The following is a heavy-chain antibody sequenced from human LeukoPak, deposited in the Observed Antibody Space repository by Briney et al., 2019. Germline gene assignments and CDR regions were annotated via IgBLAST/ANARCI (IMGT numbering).Heavy chain of an antibody. J-gene: IGHJ4*02. CDR2: ISGSGGST. CDR3: AKGSIADYDFWSGYYTHYFDY. V-gene: IGHV3-23*01. Sequence: GGSLGLSCAASGFTFSSYAMSWVRQAPGKGLEWVSAISGSGGSTYYADSVKGRFTISRDNSKNTLYLQMNSLRAEDTAVYYCAKGSIADYDFWSGYYTHYFDYWGQGTLVTVSS. CDR1: GFTFSSYA. D-gene: IGHD3-3*01.